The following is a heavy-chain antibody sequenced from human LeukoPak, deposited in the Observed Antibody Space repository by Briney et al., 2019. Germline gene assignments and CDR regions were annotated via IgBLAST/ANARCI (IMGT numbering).Heavy chain of an antibody. CDR2: IDGDGSTT. J-gene: IGHJ4*02. CDR3: ARDYAGSPDY. Sequence: PGGSLRLSCTASGFTFSTCWINWVRQSPGKGLVWVALIDGDGSTTTHADSVKGRFTISRDNAKNTAYLQMNSLRDEDTAVYFCARDYAGSPDYWGQGTLVTVSA. D-gene: IGHD3-10*01. CDR1: GFTFSTCW. V-gene: IGHV3-74*03.